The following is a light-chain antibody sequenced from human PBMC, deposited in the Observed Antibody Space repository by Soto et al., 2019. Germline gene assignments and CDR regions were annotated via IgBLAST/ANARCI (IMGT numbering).Light chain of an antibody. Sequence: QSVLTQPPSASGTPGQTVTISCSGSSFNIGFNYVYWYQQLPGMAPKLLIHSNDERPSGVPDRFSGSKSGTSASLAISGLRSEDEAEYYCAAWDDSLSGGVFGTGTKHTVL. J-gene: IGLJ1*01. CDR2: SND. V-gene: IGLV1-47*02. CDR1: SFNIGFNY. CDR3: AAWDDSLSGGV.